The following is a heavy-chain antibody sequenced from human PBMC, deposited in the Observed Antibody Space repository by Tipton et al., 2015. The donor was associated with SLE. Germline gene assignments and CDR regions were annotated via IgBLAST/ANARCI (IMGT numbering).Heavy chain of an antibody. V-gene: IGHV3-74*03. J-gene: IGHJ5*02. CDR2: INGDGSRI. CDR3: AKDVGVRYTSVWSNWFDP. Sequence: SLRLSCAASGFSFSSYWMHWVRQAPGKGLIWVSRINGDGSRIEYADSVKGRFTTSRDNAKNTLYLHINSLRAEDTAMYYCAKDVGVRYTSVWSNWFDPWGQGTLVTVSS. CDR1: GFSFSSYW. D-gene: IGHD6-19*01.